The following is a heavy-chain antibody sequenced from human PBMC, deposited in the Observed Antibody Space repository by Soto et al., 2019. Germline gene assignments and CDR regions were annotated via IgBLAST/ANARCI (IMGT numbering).Heavy chain of an antibody. CDR1: GGSMRSYY. V-gene: IGHV4-59*08. CDR3: ARRASGWYGGVFDS. J-gene: IGHJ3*02. Sequence: QVQLQESGPGLVKPSETLSLTCTVSGGSMRSYYWSWIRQPPAKGLEWIGFIDYNSGSTNYNPSLKSRVTMSQDTSKNQFSLKLTSMTAADTAVYYCARRASGWYGGVFDSWGQGTMVTVSS. CDR2: IDYNSGST. D-gene: IGHD6-19*01.